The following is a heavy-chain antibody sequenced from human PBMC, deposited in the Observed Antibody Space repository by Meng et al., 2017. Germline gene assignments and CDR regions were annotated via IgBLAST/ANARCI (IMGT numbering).Heavy chain of an antibody. Sequence: VHLFQAVAPFKTPCANLTNSFQVSRYTFTDSFLHYVPQAPGHVLASIGLVAPEDGETIYAEKFQGRVTITADTSTDTAYMELSSLRSEDTAVYYCATDLYRDWFDPWGQGTLFTVSS. V-gene: IGHV1-69-2*01. CDR3: ATDLYRDWFDP. CDR2: VAPEDGET. CDR1: RYTFTDSF. D-gene: IGHD1-26*01. J-gene: IGHJ5*02.